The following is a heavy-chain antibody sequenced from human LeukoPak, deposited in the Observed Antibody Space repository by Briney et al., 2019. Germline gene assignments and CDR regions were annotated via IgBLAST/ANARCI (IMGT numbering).Heavy chain of an antibody. CDR1: GFTFSGSA. D-gene: IGHD4-17*01. V-gene: IGHV3-73*01. Sequence: GGSLRLSCAASGFTFSGSAMHWVRQASGKGLEWVGRIRSKANSYATAYAAWVKGRFTIARDDSTNTAYLQMNSLNTEDTAVYYRTRPPLGXXGDYAWGQXTLVXXSS. CDR2: IRSKANSYAT. J-gene: IGHJ5*02. CDR3: TRPPLGXXGDYA.